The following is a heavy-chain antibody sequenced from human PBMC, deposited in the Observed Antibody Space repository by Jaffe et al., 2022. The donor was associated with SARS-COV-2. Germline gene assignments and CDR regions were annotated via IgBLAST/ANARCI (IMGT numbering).Heavy chain of an antibody. V-gene: IGHV4-39*01. J-gene: IGHJ4*02. CDR2: IYYSGST. Sequence: QLQLQESGPGLVKPSETLSLTCTVSGGSISSSSYYWGWIRQPPGKGLEWIGSIYYSGSTYYNPSLKSRVTISVDTSKNQFSLKLSSVTAADTAVYYCASGYSGYESIAAAVDYWGQGTLVTVSS. D-gene: IGHD5-12*01. CDR1: GGSISSSSYY. CDR3: ASGYSGYESIAAAVDY.